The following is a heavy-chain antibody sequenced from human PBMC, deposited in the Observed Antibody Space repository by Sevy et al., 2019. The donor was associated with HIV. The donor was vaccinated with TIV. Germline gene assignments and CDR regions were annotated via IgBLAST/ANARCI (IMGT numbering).Heavy chain of an antibody. CDR3: AKDGRSNLGEICQFEN. Sequence: GGSLRLSCEASGFTFRSYAMNWVRQAPGKGLEWVSSISGSSDYTYYADSVKGRFTISRDNSKNTLYLQVDSLRVEDTALYYCAKDGRSNLGEICQFENWGQGTLVTVSS. CDR2: ISGSSDYT. D-gene: IGHD3-16*01. J-gene: IGHJ4*02. CDR1: GFTFRSYA. V-gene: IGHV3-23*01.